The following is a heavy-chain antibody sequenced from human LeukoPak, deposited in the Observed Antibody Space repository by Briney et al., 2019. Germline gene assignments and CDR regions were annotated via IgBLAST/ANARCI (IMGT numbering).Heavy chain of an antibody. CDR3: ARDQETGNYYFDY. D-gene: IGHD3-10*01. J-gene: IGHJ4*02. Sequence: SETLSLTCAVSGGSISSGGYSWSWIRQPPGKGLEWIGYIYHSGSTYYNPSLKSRVTISVDRSKNQFSLKLSSVTAADTAVYYCARDQETGNYYFDYWGQGTLVTVSS. CDR2: IYHSGST. V-gene: IGHV4-30-2*01. CDR1: GGSISSGGYS.